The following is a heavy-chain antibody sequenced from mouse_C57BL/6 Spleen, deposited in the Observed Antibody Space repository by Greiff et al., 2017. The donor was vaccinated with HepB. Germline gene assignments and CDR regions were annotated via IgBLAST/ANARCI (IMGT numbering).Heavy chain of an antibody. CDR3: ARSYYGLQYFDY. V-gene: IGHV5-15*04. CDR1: GFPLSDYG. CDR2: ISNLAYSI. D-gene: IGHD1-1*01. J-gene: IGHJ2*01. Sequence: EVMLVESGGGLVQPGGSLKLSCAASGFPLSDYGMAWVRQAPRRGPEWVAFISNLAYSIYYADTVTGRFTISRENAKNTLYLEMSSLRSEDTAMYYCARSYYGLQYFDYWGQGTTLTVSS.